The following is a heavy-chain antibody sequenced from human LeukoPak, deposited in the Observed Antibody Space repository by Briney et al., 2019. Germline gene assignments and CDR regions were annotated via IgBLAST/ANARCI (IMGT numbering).Heavy chain of an antibody. J-gene: IGHJ4*02. CDR3: ASMLVYDSSGYSLGYYFDY. D-gene: IGHD3-22*01. CDR2: IYYSGST. Sequence: PSETLSLTCTVSGGSISSGGYCWSWIRQHPGKGLGWIGYIYYSGSTYYNPSLKSRVTISVDTSKNQFSLKLSSVTAADTAVYYCASMLVYDSSGYSLGYYFDYWGQGTLVTVSS. CDR1: GGSISSGGYC. V-gene: IGHV4-31*03.